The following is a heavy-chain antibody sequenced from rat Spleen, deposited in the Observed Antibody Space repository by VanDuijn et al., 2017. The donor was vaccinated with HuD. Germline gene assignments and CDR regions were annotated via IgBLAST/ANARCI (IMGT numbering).Heavy chain of an antibody. Sequence: EVRLVESGGGLVQPGRSLKLSCAASGFIFSDYYMAWVRQAPTKSLEWVALISYDGRSTYYRDSVQGRFTISRDNAKNTLYLQMDSLRSEDTATYYCTTLIHTKGEYWGQGVMVTVSS. D-gene: IGHD1-9*01. CDR1: GFIFSDYY. J-gene: IGHJ2*01. CDR3: TTLIHTKGEY. CDR2: ISYDGRST. V-gene: IGHV5-20*01.